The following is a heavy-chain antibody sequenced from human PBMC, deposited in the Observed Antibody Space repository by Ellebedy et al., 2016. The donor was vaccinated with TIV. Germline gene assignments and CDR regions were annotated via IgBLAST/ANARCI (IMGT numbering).Heavy chain of an antibody. CDR2: MNHNSSNT. V-gene: IGHV1-8*01. J-gene: IGHJ4*02. Sequence: AASVKVSCKASGYTFTGYDINWVRQATGQGLEWMGWMNHNSSNTGYAQQFQGRVTMTRNTSISTAFMELSSLRSEDTAEYYCARGRDYWGQGTLVTVSS. CDR1: GYTFTGYD. CDR3: ARGRDY.